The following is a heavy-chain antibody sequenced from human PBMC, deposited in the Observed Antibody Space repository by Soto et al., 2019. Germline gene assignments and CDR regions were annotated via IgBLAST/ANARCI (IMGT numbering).Heavy chain of an antibody. Sequence: SVNFSCKASGGTFSSYAISWVRQAPVQGLEWMGGIIPIFGTTNYAEKFRGRVSITADESTSTAYVELSSLRSEDTAVYYCAGSFKYGSGTFDAFDIWGQGTMVTVSS. CDR1: GGTFSSYA. J-gene: IGHJ3*02. CDR2: IIPIFGTT. D-gene: IGHD3-10*01. V-gene: IGHV1-69*13. CDR3: AGSFKYGSGTFDAFDI.